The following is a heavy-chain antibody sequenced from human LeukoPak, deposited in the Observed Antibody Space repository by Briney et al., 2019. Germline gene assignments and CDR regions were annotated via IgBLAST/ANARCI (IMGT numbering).Heavy chain of an antibody. CDR1: GFTFSSFS. D-gene: IGHD4-23*01. V-gene: IGHV3-48*02. CDR3: ARVGGNGWYFDL. J-gene: IGHJ2*01. CDR2: ISGSSSIK. Sequence: GGSLRLSCAASGFTFSSFSMNWVRKAPGKGLEWVSYISGSSSIKCYADSVKGRFTISRDNAKNSLYLQINSLRDDDTAVYYCARVGGNGWYFDLWGRGTLVTVSS.